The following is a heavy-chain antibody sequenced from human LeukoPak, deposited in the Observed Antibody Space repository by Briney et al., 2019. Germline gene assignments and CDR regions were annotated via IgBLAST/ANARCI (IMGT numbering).Heavy chain of an antibody. V-gene: IGHV4-61*01. CDR1: GGSVSSGSYY. Sequence: SETLSLTCTVSGGSVSSGSYYWSWIRQPPGKGLEWIGYIYYSGSTNYNPSLKSRVTISVDTSKNQFPLKLSSVTAADTAVYYCARVPPGYCSSTSCYEWGRFDYWGQGTLVTVSS. CDR2: IYYSGST. D-gene: IGHD2-2*01. CDR3: ARVPPGYCSSTSCYEWGRFDY. J-gene: IGHJ4*02.